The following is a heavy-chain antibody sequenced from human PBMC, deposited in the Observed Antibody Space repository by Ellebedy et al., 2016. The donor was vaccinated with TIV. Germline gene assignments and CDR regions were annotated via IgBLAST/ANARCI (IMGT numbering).Heavy chain of an antibody. CDR3: ARKHLYGLD. D-gene: IGHD3-10*01. V-gene: IGHV3-66*01. CDR1: GSTVSSNS. Sequence: GESLKISCAASGSTVSSNSMNWVRQAPGKGLEWVSVIYSGGGTSYADSVKGRFTIFRDTSKNTLFLQMNSLRAEDTAVYYCARKHLYGLDWGQGTLVTVSS. CDR2: IYSGGGT. J-gene: IGHJ4*02.